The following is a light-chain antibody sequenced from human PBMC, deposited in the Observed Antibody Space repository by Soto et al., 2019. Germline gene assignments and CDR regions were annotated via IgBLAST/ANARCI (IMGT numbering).Light chain of an antibody. Sequence: HSALTQPASVSGSAGQSITISCTGTSSDVGGYNYVSWYQQHPGKAPKLMIYEVSNRPSGVSNRFSGSKSGNTASLTISGLQAEDEADYYCSSYTSSSTVFGTGTKVTVL. CDR2: EVS. J-gene: IGLJ1*01. V-gene: IGLV2-14*01. CDR1: SSDVGGYNY. CDR3: SSYTSSSTV.